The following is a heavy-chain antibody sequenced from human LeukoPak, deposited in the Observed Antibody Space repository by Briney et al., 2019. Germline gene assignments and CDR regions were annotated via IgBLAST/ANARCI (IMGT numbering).Heavy chain of an antibody. Sequence: GGSLRLYCAASGFTFSDYYMSWIRQAPGKGLEWVSYISSSGSTIYYADSVKGRFTISRDNAKNSLYLQMISLRAADTAVYYCARVAAAAKGLSDPRGQGTLVTVSS. D-gene: IGHD6-13*01. CDR3: ARVAAAAKGLSDP. J-gene: IGHJ5*02. CDR2: ISSSGSTI. CDR1: GFTFSDYY. V-gene: IGHV3-11*01.